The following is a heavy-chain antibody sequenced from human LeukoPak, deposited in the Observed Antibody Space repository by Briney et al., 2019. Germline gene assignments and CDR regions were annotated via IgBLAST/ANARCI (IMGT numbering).Heavy chain of an antibody. CDR1: GYTFTCYY. Sequence: ASVKVSCKTSGYTFTCYYLHWVRQAPGQGLDWMGWINPNSGGTNYAQKFQGRVTMTRDTSISTAYMELSRLRSDDTAVYYCARNLMVVAATSGAFDIWGQGTMVTVSS. J-gene: IGHJ3*02. V-gene: IGHV1-2*02. D-gene: IGHD2-15*01. CDR2: INPNSGGT. CDR3: ARNLMVVAATSGAFDI.